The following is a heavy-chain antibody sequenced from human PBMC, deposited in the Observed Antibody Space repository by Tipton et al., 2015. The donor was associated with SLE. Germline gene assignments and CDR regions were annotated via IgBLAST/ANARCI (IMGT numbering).Heavy chain of an antibody. CDR1: GVSFSGYY. J-gene: IGHJ4*02. D-gene: IGHD3/OR15-3a*01. Sequence: TLSLTCAVYGVSFSGYYWSWIRQPPGKGLEWLGSVYYTGNTDYNPSLKSRITLSLDTSKNMFSLKLTSVTSADTAVYYCARDDFRFPRSSQYWGQGTLVTVSS. V-gene: IGHV4-59*01. CDR3: ARDDFRFPRSSQY. CDR2: VYYTGNT.